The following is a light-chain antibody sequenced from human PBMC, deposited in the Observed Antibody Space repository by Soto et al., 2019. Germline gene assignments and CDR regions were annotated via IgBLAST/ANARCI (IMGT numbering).Light chain of an antibody. J-gene: IGKJ3*01. V-gene: IGKV3-15*01. CDR3: QQYNNWPPIT. CDR2: AAS. CDR1: QSVSGN. Sequence: EIVMTQSPATLSVSPGERATLSCRASQSVSGNLAWYQQKPGQAPSLLIYAASTRATGIPARFSGSGSGTEFTLTISSLQSEDFAVYYCQQYNNWPPITFGPGTKVDIK.